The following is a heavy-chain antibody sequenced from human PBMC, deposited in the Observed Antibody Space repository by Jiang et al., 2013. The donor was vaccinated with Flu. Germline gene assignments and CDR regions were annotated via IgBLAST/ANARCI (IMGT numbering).Heavy chain of an antibody. D-gene: IGHD2-15*01. CDR2: SALTMVT. CDR3: ARDQIVVVVVAATEGAFDI. CDR1: GYTLPAMV. Sequence: GAEVKKPGASVKVSCKASGYTLPAMVSAGCDRPLDKGLSGWDGSALTMVTQTMHRSSRAEVTMTTDTSTSTAYMELRSLRSDDTAVYYCARDQIVVVVVAATEGAFDIWGQGTMVTVSS. J-gene: IGHJ3*02. V-gene: IGHV1-18*01.